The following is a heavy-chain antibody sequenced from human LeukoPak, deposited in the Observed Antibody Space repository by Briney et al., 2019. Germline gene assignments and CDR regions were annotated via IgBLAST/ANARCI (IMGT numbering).Heavy chain of an antibody. V-gene: IGHV1-18*01. CDR2: ISAYNGNT. CDR3: ARGGFTMVRGVIDGAFDI. Sequence: ASVKVSCKASGYTFTSYGISWVRQAPGQGLEWVGWISAYNGNTNYAQKLQGRVTMTTDTSTSTAYMELRSLRSDDTAVYYCARGGFTMVRGVIDGAFDIWGQGTMVTVSS. D-gene: IGHD3-10*01. J-gene: IGHJ3*02. CDR1: GYTFTSYG.